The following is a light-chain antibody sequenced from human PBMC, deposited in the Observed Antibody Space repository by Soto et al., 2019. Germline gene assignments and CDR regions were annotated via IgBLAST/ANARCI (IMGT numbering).Light chain of an antibody. CDR3: SSYTSSSTLVYV. V-gene: IGLV2-14*01. J-gene: IGLJ1*01. CDR1: SSDVGGYNY. CDR2: EVS. Sequence: QSALTQPASVSGSPGQSITISCTGTSSDVGGYNYVSWYQQHPGKAPKLMIYEVSNRPSGVSNRFSGSKSGNTGSLTISGLQAEDEADYYCSSYTSSSTLVYVFGTGTKLTVL.